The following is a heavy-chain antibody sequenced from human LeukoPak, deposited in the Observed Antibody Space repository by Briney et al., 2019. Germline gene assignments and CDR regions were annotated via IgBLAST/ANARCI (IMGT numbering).Heavy chain of an antibody. CDR2: IYNSGST. Sequence: SGTLSLTCAVSGGSISSSNWWSGGRPPPGKGLGWIGEIYNSGSTNYKQSVKSRVTISGDKAKNKLYLKMSTVRDADTAVYYCARATPRIAPDFDYWGQGTLVTVSS. J-gene: IGHJ4*02. CDR1: GGSISSSNW. CDR3: ARATPRIAPDFDY. V-gene: IGHV4-4*02.